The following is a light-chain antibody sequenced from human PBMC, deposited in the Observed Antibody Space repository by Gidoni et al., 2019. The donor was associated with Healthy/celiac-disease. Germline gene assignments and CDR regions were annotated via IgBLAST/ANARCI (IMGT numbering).Light chain of an antibody. CDR2: QDS. Sequence: YELTQPPSVSVSPGQTASITCSGDKLGDKYACWYQQKPGQSPVLVIYQDSKRPSGIPERFSGSNSGNTATLTISGTQAMDEADYYCQAWDSSTHVVFGGGTKLTVL. CDR1: KLGDKY. V-gene: IGLV3-1*01. CDR3: QAWDSSTHVV. J-gene: IGLJ2*01.